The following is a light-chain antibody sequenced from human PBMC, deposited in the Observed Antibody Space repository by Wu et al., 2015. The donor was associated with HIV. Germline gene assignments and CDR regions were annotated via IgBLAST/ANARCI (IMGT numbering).Light chain of an antibody. Sequence: EIVMTQSPATLSVSPGERATLSCRASQSVANNLAWYQQKPGQAPRLLIYDASRRATGIPDRFSGSGSGTDFTLTINRLEPEDSALYYCQQYGSSPVLSFGGGTKVEIK. CDR3: QQYGSSPVLS. CDR1: QSVANN. V-gene: IGKV3-20*01. J-gene: IGKJ4*01. CDR2: DAS.